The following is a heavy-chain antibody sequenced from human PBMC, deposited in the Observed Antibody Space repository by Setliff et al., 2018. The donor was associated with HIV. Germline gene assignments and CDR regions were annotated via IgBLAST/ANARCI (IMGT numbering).Heavy chain of an antibody. J-gene: IGHJ3*02. D-gene: IGHD1-26*01. CDR2: IYHSGST. Sequence: KASETLSLTCAVSGYSISSGYYWGWIRQPPGKGLEWIGSIYHSGSTSYNPSLKSRVTISLDTSKNQFSLRLSSVTAADTAVYYCAGQYADPESGILDAFDIWGQGTMVTVSS. V-gene: IGHV4-38-2*01. CDR3: AGQYADPESGILDAFDI. CDR1: GYSISSGYY.